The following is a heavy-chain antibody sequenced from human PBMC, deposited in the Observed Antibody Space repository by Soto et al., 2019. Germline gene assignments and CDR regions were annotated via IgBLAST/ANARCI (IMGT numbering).Heavy chain of an antibody. Sequence: ASVKVSCKASGYTFTSYGISWVRQAPGQGLEWMGWISAYNGNTNYAQKLQGRVTMTADXXXSXXXXXLXXLXXDDXAVYYCARALIAVAGTNGMDVWGQGTTVTVSS. CDR1: GYTFTSYG. V-gene: IGHV1-18*04. J-gene: IGHJ6*02. D-gene: IGHD6-19*01. CDR3: ARALIAVAGTNGMDV. CDR2: ISAYNGNT.